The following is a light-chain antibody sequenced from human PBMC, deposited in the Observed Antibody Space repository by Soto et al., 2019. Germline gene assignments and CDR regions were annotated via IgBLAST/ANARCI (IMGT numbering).Light chain of an antibody. CDR2: EVS. V-gene: IGLV2-14*01. J-gene: IGLJ2*01. CDR3: CCFAGSNTYI. CDR1: SSDVGGYNY. Sequence: QSALTQPASVSGSPGQSITISCTGTSSDVGGYNYVSWYQQHPGKAPKLMIYEVSNRPSGVSNRFSGSKSGNTASLTISGLQAEDEADYYCCCFAGSNTYIFGGGTKVTVL.